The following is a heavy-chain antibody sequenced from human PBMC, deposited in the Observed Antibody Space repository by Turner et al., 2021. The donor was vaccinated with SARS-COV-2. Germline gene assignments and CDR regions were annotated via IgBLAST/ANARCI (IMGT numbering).Heavy chain of an antibody. CDR2: IVAAGGET. Sequence: QLQLVQSGGEVKRTGASVRASCTASGVTFVSSAMHWVRQARGQSPEWIGCIVAAGGETDYAQEFQGRVTISRDMSTSTTYLELSSLRPDDTAVYYCATGVSSGRYHYYGFDVWGQGATVTVSS. V-gene: IGHV1-58*02. CDR1: GVTFVSSA. J-gene: IGHJ6*02. D-gene: IGHD2-15*01. CDR3: ATGVSSGRYHYYGFDV.